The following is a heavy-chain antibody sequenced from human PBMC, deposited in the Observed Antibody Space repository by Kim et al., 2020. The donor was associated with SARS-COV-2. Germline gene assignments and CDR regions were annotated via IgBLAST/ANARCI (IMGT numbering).Heavy chain of an antibody. CDR3: ARDKGVTMVRGVIDY. CDR2: ISSSSSYT. J-gene: IGHJ4*02. D-gene: IGHD3-10*01. V-gene: IGHV3-11*06. Sequence: GGSLRLSCAASGFTFSDYYMSWIRQAPGKGLEWVSYISSSSSYTNYADSVKGRFTISRDNAKNSLYLQMNSLRAEDTAVYYCARDKGVTMVRGVIDYWGQGTLVTVSS. CDR1: GFTFSDYY.